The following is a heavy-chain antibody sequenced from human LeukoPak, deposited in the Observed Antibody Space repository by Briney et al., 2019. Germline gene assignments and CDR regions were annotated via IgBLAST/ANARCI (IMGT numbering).Heavy chain of an antibody. V-gene: IGHV3-30*04. D-gene: IGHD6-19*01. CDR2: ISYDGSNK. CDR3: ARVGGSGWYIDY. CDR1: GFTFSSYA. J-gene: IGHJ4*02. Sequence: PGGSLRLSCAASGFTFSSYAMHWVRQAPGKGLEWVAVISYDGSNKYYADSVKGRFTISRDNSKNTLYLQMNSLRAEDTAVYYCARVGGSGWYIDYWGQGTLVTVPS.